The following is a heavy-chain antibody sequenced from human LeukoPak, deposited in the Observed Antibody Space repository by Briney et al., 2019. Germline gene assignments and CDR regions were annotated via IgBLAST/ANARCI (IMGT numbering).Heavy chain of an antibody. V-gene: IGHV4-61*02. Sequence: SETLSLTCTVSGGSISSGSSYWSWIRQPAGKGLEWIGRIYTSGNTNYKPSLQSRVTISVDTAKNQFSLKLSSVTAADTAVYYCKRGDNTWGQGTLVTVSS. CDR2: IYTSGNT. D-gene: IGHD2/OR15-2a*01. J-gene: IGHJ5*02. CDR1: GGSISSGSSY. CDR3: KRGDNT.